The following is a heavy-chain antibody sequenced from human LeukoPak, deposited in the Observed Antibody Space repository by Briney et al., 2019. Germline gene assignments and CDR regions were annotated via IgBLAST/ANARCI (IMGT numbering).Heavy chain of an antibody. Sequence: ASVKVSCKASGGTFSSYAISWVRQAPGQGLEWMGWIIPIFGKANYAQKFQGRVKITTDEFTSTAYMELSSLRSEDTAVYCCARYHTYRGLDYWGQGTLVTVSS. CDR1: GGTFSSYA. CDR2: IIPIFGKA. J-gene: IGHJ4*02. CDR3: ARYHTYRGLDY. V-gene: IGHV1-69*05. D-gene: IGHD1-26*01.